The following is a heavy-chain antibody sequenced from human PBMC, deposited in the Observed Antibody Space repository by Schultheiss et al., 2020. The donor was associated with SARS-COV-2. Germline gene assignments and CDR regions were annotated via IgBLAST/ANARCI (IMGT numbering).Heavy chain of an antibody. J-gene: IGHJ3*02. D-gene: IGHD2-15*01. V-gene: IGHV4-61*02. Sequence: SETLSLTCTVSGGSISSGSYYWSWIRQPAGKGLEWIGRIYTSGSTNYNPSLKSRVTISVDTSKNQFSLKLSSVTAADTAVYYCAKGGDNVVAGNAFDIWGQGTMVTVSS. CDR2: IYTSGST. CDR3: AKGGDNVVAGNAFDI. CDR1: GGSISSGSYY.